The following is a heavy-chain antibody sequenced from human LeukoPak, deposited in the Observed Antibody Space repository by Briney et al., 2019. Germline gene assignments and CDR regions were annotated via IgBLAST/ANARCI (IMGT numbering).Heavy chain of an antibody. J-gene: IGHJ4*02. CDR1: GGSISSGGYS. D-gene: IGHD5-24*01. V-gene: IGHV4-30-2*01. CDR2: MYHSGST. Sequence: SETLSLTCAVSGGSISSGGYSWSWIRQPPGKGLEWIGYMYHSGSTYYNPSLKSRVTISVDRFKNQFSLKLSSVTATDTAVYYCAREHNGYNNIRFFDYWGQGTLVTVAS. CDR3: AREHNGYNNIRFFDY.